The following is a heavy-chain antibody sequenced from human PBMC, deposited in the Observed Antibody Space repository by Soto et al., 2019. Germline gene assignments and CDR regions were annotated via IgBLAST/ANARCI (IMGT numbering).Heavy chain of an antibody. D-gene: IGHD3-10*01. Sequence: GSLRLSCAASGFTFSSYGMHWVRQAPGKGLEWVAVIWYDGSNKYYADSVKGRFTISRDNSKNTLYLQMNSLRAEDTAVYYCARGSFEAYYYGSGSYYKATDAFDIWGQGTMVTVSS. CDR1: GFTFSSYG. CDR3: ARGSFEAYYYGSGSYYKATDAFDI. V-gene: IGHV3-33*08. CDR2: IWYDGSNK. J-gene: IGHJ3*02.